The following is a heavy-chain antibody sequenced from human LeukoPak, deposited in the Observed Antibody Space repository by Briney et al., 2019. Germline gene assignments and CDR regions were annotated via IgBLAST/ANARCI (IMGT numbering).Heavy chain of an antibody. Sequence: ASVKVSCKASGYTFTSYDVNWFRQATGQGLEWMGWMNPNSGNTGYAQKFQGRVSLTRDTSISTAYMELSSLRSEDTAVYYCAKNIALTGEFDSWGQGTLVTVSS. D-gene: IGHD7-27*01. J-gene: IGHJ4*02. V-gene: IGHV1-8*01. CDR2: MNPNSGNT. CDR3: AKNIALTGEFDS. CDR1: GYTFTSYD.